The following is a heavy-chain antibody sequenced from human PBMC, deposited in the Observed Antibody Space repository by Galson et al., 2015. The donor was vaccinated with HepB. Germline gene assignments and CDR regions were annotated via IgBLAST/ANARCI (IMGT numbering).Heavy chain of an antibody. CDR1: GFPFSDYA. CDR3: AKGRGSGSYSMLS. V-gene: IGHV3-23*01. CDR2: ISGSGGSA. Sequence: SLRLSCAASGFPFSDYAMIWVRQAPGKGLEWVSSISGSGGSAHYADSVKGRFTISRDSSKNTMFLQMNSLRDEDTAIYYCAKGRGSGSYSMLSWGQGALVTVSS. D-gene: IGHD3-10*01. J-gene: IGHJ4*02.